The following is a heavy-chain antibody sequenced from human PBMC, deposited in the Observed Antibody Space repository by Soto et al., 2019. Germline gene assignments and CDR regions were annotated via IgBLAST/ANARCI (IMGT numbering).Heavy chain of an antibody. CDR1: GFTVSSNY. J-gene: IGHJ4*02. V-gene: IGHV3-53*01. CDR2: SYSGGST. CDR3: ARHRGYSYGTSFDY. Sequence: EVQLVESGGGLIQPGGSLRLSCAASGFTVSSNYMSWVRQAPGKGLEWVSVSYSGGSTYYADSVKGRFTISRDNSKNTLYLQKNSLRAEDTAVYYCARHRGYSYGTSFDYWGQGTLVTVSS. D-gene: IGHD5-18*01.